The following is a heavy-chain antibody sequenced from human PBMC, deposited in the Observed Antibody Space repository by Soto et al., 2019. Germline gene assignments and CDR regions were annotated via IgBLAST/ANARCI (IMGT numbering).Heavy chain of an antibody. CDR3: ARDPFLGVREAYYYGSGSPGGWFDP. D-gene: IGHD3-10*01. CDR2: IYYSGST. Sequence: LTCTVSGGSISSYYWSWIRQPPGKGLEWIGYIYYSGSTNYNPSLKSRVTISVDTSKNQFSLKLSSVTAADTAVYYCARDPFLGVREAYYYGSGSPGGWFDPWGQGTLVTVSS. V-gene: IGHV4-59*01. CDR1: GGSISSYY. J-gene: IGHJ5*02.